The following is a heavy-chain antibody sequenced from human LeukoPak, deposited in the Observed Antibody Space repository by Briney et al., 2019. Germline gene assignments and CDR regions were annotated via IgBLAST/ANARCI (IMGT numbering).Heavy chain of an antibody. CDR3: AKKSASTCYSAVAC. CDR1: GFTFSSSA. J-gene: IGHJ4*02. D-gene: IGHD2-15*01. Sequence: GGSLRLSCAASGFTFSSSAMSWVRQAPGKGLEWVSAISNNGGYTYYADSVQGRFTISRDNSKSTLCLQMNSLRAEDTAVYYCAKKSASTCYSAVACWGQGTLVTVSS. CDR2: ISNNGGYT. V-gene: IGHV3-23*01.